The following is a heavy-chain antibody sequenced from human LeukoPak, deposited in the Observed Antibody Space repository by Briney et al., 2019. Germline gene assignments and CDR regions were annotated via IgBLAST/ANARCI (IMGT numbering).Heavy chain of an antibody. CDR3: ARDGAGQYDYAGYFEY. CDR2: ISHDGSNK. Sequence: GGSLRLSCAASGFTFSSYAMHWVRQAPGKGLEWVALISHDGSNKYYTDSVKGRFTISRDYSKSTLFLQMNSLRREDTALYFCARDGAGQYDYAGYFEYWGQGTLVIVSS. V-gene: IGHV3-30-3*01. CDR1: GFTFSSYA. D-gene: IGHD3-16*01. J-gene: IGHJ4*02.